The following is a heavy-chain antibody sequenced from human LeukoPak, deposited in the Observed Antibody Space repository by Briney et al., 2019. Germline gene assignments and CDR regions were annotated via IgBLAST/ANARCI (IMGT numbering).Heavy chain of an antibody. J-gene: IGHJ4*02. D-gene: IGHD3-3*01. CDR2: ITGSGYST. Sequence: PGGSLRLSCAASGFTFSSYALSWVRQAPGKGLEWVSAITGSGYSTYYADSVKGRFTISRDNSESTVYLQMNSLRAEDTAVYYCAKDLYSDFWSGVGIDSWGQGTLVTVSS. CDR1: GFTFSSYA. V-gene: IGHV3-23*01. CDR3: AKDLYSDFWSGVGIDS.